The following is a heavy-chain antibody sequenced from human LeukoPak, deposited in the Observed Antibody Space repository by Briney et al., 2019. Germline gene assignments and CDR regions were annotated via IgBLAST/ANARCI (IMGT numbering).Heavy chain of an antibody. D-gene: IGHD5-18*01. CDR1: GGSFSGYY. Sequence: PSQTLSLTCAVYGGSFSGYYWSWIRQPPGKGLEWIGEINHSGSTNYNPSLKSRVTISVDTSKNQFSLKLSSVTAADTAVYYCARSEGGELWFSYWGQGTLVTVSS. CDR2: INHSGST. J-gene: IGHJ4*02. V-gene: IGHV4-34*01. CDR3: ARSEGGELWFSY.